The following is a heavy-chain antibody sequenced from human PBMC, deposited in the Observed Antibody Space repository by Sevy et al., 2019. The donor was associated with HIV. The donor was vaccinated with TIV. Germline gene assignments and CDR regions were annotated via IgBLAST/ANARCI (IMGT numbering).Heavy chain of an antibody. CDR3: ARVNCDSSGYYYSY. V-gene: IGHV3-13*01. Sequence: GGSLRLSCAASGFTFSSYDMHWVRQATGKGLEWVSAIGTAGDTYYPGSVKGRFTISRENAKNSLYLQMNSLRAGDTAVYYCARVNCDSSGYYYSYWGRGTLVTVSS. D-gene: IGHD3-22*01. CDR1: GFTFSSYD. CDR2: IGTAGDT. J-gene: IGHJ4*02.